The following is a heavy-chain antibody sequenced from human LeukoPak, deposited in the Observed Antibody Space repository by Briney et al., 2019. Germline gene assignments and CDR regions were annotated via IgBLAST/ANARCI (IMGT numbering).Heavy chain of an antibody. Sequence: SETLSLTCIVTGGSLRSYYWSWIRQPPGKGLEWIGFIYYTGSTNYNPSLQSRVTITVDTSKNQFSLKLSSVTAADTAVYYCARLSYDYWYFDLWGRGTLVTVSS. J-gene: IGHJ2*01. CDR2: IYYTGST. CDR3: ARLSYDYWYFDL. V-gene: IGHV4-59*01. CDR1: GGSLRSYY. D-gene: IGHD3-3*01.